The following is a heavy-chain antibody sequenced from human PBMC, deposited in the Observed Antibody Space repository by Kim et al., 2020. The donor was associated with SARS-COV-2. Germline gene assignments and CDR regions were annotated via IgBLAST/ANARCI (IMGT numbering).Heavy chain of an antibody. J-gene: IGHJ4*02. V-gene: IGHV4-61*02. CDR2: IFTSGST. CDR1: GGSISSGSLF. CDR3: ARGRREGGVVVGFDY. D-gene: IGHD2-2*01. Sequence: SETLSLTCTVSGGSISSGSLFWSWIRQPAGKGLEWIGRIFTSGSTNYNPSLESRVTISVDTSKNQFSLKLSSVTAADTAVYYCARGRREGGVVVGFDYWGQGTLVTVSS.